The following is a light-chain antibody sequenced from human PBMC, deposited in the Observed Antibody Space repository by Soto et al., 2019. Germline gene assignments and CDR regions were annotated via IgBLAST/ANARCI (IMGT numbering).Light chain of an antibody. CDR2: GAS. CDR3: QQYGSSPRT. V-gene: IGKV3-20*01. Sequence: EIVLTQSPGTLSLSPGERATLSCRASQSVSSNYLAWYQQNPGQAPRLLIYGASSRATGIPDRFSGSGSGTEFPLTISRLEPEDFAVFYCQQYGSSPRTLGQGTKVEI. CDR1: QSVSSNY. J-gene: IGKJ1*01.